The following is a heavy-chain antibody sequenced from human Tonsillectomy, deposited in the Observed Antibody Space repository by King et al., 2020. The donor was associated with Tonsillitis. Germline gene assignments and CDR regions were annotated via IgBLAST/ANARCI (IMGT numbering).Heavy chain of an antibody. CDR1: GGIFSSYD. J-gene: IGHJ3*01. CDR3: ARGQGVRYAFNL. CDR2: IIPMFSTP. V-gene: IGHV1-69*01. D-gene: IGHD3-10*01. Sequence: VQLVESGTEVKKPGSSVKVSCKASGGIFSSYDISWVRQAPGQGLEWMGRIIPMFSTPKYAQKFQGRVTISADESTATAYLELTSLRPEDTAVYYCARGQGVRYAFNLFRPGTMVTVSS.